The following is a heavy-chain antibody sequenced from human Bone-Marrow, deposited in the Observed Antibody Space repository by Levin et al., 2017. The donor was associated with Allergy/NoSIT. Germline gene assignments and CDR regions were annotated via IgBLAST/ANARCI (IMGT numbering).Heavy chain of an antibody. CDR3: AKAKRGSIRGYGLDV. Sequence: GGSLRLSCAAAGFTFDDYAMHWVRQVPGKGLEWVSGTSWNGYSVAYADSVKGRFTISRDNGKNSLYLQMNTLRAEDTALYFCAKAKRGSIRGYGLDVWGHGTTVTVSS. D-gene: IGHD4-11*01. J-gene: IGHJ6*02. CDR1: GFTFDDYA. CDR2: TSWNGYSV. V-gene: IGHV3-9*01.